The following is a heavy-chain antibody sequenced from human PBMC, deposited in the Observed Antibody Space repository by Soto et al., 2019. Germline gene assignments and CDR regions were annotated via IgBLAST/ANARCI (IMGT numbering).Heavy chain of an antibody. CDR1: GFTFSSYW. CDR3: ARDTRAGAEAGMDV. D-gene: IGHD6-19*01. J-gene: IGHJ6*02. Sequence: PGGSLRLSCAASGFTFSSYWRHWVRQAPGKGLVWVSRINSDGSSTSYAASVKGRITISRDNAKNTLYLQMNSLRAEDTAVYYCARDTRAGAEAGMDVWGQGAMATVYS. V-gene: IGHV3-74*01. CDR2: INSDGSST.